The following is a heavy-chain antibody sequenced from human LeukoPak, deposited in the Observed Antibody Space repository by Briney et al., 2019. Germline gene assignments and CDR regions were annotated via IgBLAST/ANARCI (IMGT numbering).Heavy chain of an antibody. CDR2: ISSRSSTK. J-gene: IGHJ4*02. V-gene: IGHV3-48*03. Sequence: GGSLRHSCAVSGFTFSDYEMNWVRQAPGKGLEWVSYISSRSSTKYYADSVRGRFTVSRDNAKSSLYLQMNSLRAEDTALYYCAREMKDSSGSFLAHWGQGTLVTVSS. D-gene: IGHD3-22*01. CDR1: GFTFSDYE. CDR3: AREMKDSSGSFLAH.